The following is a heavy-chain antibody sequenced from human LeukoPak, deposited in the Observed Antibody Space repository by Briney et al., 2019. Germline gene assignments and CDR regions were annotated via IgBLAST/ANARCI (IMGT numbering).Heavy chain of an antibody. J-gene: IGHJ4*02. Sequence: PGGSLRLSCAASGFTFSSYGMHWVRQAPGKGLEWVAVIWYDGSNKYYADAVRGRFTISRDNSKNTLFLQMNSLSAVDTAIYYCAKGFYGSGSSYFDAWGQGILVSVSS. CDR3: AKGFYGSGSSYFDA. CDR1: GFTFSSYG. D-gene: IGHD3-10*01. CDR2: IWYDGSNK. V-gene: IGHV3-33*03.